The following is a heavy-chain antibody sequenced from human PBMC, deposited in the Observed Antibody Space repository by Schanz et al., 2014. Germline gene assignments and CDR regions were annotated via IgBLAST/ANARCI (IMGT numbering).Heavy chain of an antibody. CDR3: ARGGPAYYFDD. V-gene: IGHV3-48*01. Sequence: EVQLVESGGGLVQPGGSLRLSCAASGITFSSHSFNWVRQAPGKGLEWISYITYNGDTIYYADSVKGRFTISRDNAKNSLYLQMNSLRAEDTAVYYCARGGPAYYFDDWGQGTLXTVSS. CDR2: ITYNGDTI. CDR1: GITFSSHS. J-gene: IGHJ4*02.